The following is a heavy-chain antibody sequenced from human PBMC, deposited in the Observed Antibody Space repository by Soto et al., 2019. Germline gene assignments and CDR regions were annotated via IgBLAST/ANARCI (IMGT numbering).Heavy chain of an antibody. Sequence: QVTLKESGPVLVKPTETLTLTCTVSGFSLSNARMGVSWIRQPPGKALEWLTHIFSNDEKSYSTSLKSRLTISKDTSKSQVVLTMTNMDPVDTATYYCARIRLPISTRDYGVAGWGQGTLVTVSS. D-gene: IGHD4-17*01. CDR3: ARIRLPISTRDYGVAG. CDR2: IFSNDEK. V-gene: IGHV2-26*01. CDR1: GFSLSNARMG. J-gene: IGHJ4*02.